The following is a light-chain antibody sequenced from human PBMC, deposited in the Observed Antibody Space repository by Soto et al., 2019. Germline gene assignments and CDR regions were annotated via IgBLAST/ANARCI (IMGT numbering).Light chain of an antibody. CDR2: GAS. CDR3: QQYGDSPFA. J-gene: IGKJ3*01. Sequence: EVVLTQSPGTLSLSPGERATLSCRASQSVTSNYLAWYQQKPGQAPRLLIYGASSRASDIPARFSGSGSGTDFTLTISRLEPEDSAMYYCQQYGDSPFAFGPGTKLDVK. CDR1: QSVTSNY. V-gene: IGKV3-20*01.